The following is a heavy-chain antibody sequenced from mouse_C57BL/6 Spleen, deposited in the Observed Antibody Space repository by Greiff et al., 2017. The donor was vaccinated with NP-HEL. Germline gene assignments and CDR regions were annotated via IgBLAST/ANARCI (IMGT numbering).Heavy chain of an antibody. Sequence: VKLMESGAELVRPGSSVKLSCKASGYTFTSYWMDWVKQRPGQGLEWIGNIYPSDSETHYNQKFKDKATLTVDKSSSTAYMQLSSLTSEDSAVYYCARWGDYDLFAYWGQGTLVTVSA. CDR3: ARWGDYDLFAY. J-gene: IGHJ3*01. D-gene: IGHD2-4*01. CDR1: GYTFTSYW. V-gene: IGHV1-61*01. CDR2: IYPSDSET.